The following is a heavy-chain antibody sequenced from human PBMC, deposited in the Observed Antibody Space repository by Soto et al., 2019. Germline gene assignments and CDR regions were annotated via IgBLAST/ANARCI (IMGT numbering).Heavy chain of an antibody. CDR3: ARANSDSSGWYVPNWFDP. CDR1: GGTFSSYA. CDR2: IIPIFGTA. V-gene: IGHV1-69*13. D-gene: IGHD6-19*01. Sequence: GASVKVSCKASGGTFSSYAISWVRQAPGQGLEWMGGIIPIFGTANYAQKFQGRVTITADESTSTAYMELSSLRSEDTAVYYCARANSDSSGWYVPNWFDPWGQGTLVTVSS. J-gene: IGHJ5*02.